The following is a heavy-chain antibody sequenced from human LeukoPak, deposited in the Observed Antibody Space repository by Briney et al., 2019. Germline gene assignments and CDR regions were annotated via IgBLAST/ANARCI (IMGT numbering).Heavy chain of an antibody. D-gene: IGHD6-13*01. CDR2: IDEDGTEK. J-gene: IGHJ4*02. V-gene: IGHV3-7*03. CDR3: ARAITAVDSY. CDR1: AFTFSSYW. Sequence: GGSLRLSCAASAFTFSSYWMNWVRQAPGKGLEWVAGIDEDGTEKYYVESVKGRFTISRDNAKKSVYLQMNSLRADDTAVYYCARAITAVDSYWGQGTLVTLSS.